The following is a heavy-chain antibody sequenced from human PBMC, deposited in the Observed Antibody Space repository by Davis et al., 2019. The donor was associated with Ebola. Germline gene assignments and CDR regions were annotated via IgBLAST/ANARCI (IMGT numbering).Heavy chain of an antibody. CDR2: ISGSSSTI. CDR3: ARSGLSFGVVKYHYGMDA. Sequence: GGSLRLSCAASGFTFSSYSMNWVRQAPGKGLEWVSYISGSSSTIYYADSVKGRFTISRDNSKKTMYLQMNSLRGEDTAVYYCARSGLSFGVVKYHYGMDAWGKGTTVTVSS. J-gene: IGHJ6*04. D-gene: IGHD3-3*01. CDR1: GFTFSSYS. V-gene: IGHV3-48*01.